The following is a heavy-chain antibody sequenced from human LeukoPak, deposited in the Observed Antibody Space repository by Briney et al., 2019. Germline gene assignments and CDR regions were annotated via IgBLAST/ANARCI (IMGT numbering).Heavy chain of an antibody. D-gene: IGHD5-18*01. J-gene: IGHJ3*02. CDR1: GFTFSSYA. Sequence: GGSLRLSRAASGFTFSSYAMTWVRQAPGKGLEWVSAISGSGGSTYYADSVKGRFTTSRDNSKNTLYLQMNSLRGEDTAAYYCAKDREYSYGLGAFESWGQGTMVTVSS. CDR3: AKDREYSYGLGAFES. CDR2: ISGSGGST. V-gene: IGHV3-23*01.